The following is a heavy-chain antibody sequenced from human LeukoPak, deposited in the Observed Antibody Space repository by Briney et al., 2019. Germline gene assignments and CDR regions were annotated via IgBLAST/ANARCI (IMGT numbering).Heavy chain of an antibody. D-gene: IGHD1-20*01. CDR1: GYTFTNYW. Sequence: GESLKISCRGSGYTFTNYWIGWVRQMPGKGLEWMGVVFPDDSNAKYSPSFQGQVTISADKSINTAYLQWSSLKASDTAMYYCARFNNRDADYWGQGTLVTVSS. J-gene: IGHJ4*02. V-gene: IGHV5-51*01. CDR2: VFPDDSNA. CDR3: ARFNNRDADY.